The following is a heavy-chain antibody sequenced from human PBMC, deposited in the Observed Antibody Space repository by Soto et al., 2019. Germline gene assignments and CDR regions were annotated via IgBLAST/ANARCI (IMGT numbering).Heavy chain of an antibody. CDR2: IRSKANSYAT. Sequence: EVQLVESGGGLVQPGGSLKLSCAASGFTFSGSAMHWVRQASGKGLEWVGRIRSKANSYATAYAASVKGRFTISRDDSKNTAYLQMNSLKTEDTAVYYCTRPYSSSADWFAPWGQGTLVTVSS. CDR3: TRPYSSSADWFAP. CDR1: GFTFSGSA. D-gene: IGHD6-6*01. V-gene: IGHV3-73*01. J-gene: IGHJ5*02.